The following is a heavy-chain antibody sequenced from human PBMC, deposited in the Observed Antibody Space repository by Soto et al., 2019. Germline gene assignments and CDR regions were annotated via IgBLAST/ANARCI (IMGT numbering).Heavy chain of an antibody. CDR3: AGKHYYDSSGYYSVDY. CDR1: GGSISSYY. J-gene: IGHJ4*02. Sequence: PSETLSLTCTVSGGSISSYYWSWIRQPPGKGLEWIGYIYYSGSTNYNPSLKSRVTISVDTSKNQFSLKLSSVTAADTAVYYCAGKHYYDSSGYYSVDYWGQGTLVTVSS. V-gene: IGHV4-59*01. D-gene: IGHD3-22*01. CDR2: IYYSGST.